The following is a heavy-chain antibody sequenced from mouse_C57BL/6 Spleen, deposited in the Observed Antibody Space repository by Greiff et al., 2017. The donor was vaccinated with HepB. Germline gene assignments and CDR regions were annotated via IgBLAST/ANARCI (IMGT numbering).Heavy chain of an antibody. V-gene: IGHV1-50*01. J-gene: IGHJ1*03. CDR3: ARGGTRYFDV. D-gene: IGHD3-3*01. CDR1: GYTFTSYW. CDR2: IDPSDSYT. Sequence: QVQLQQPGAELVKPGASVKLSCKASGYTFTSYWMQWVKQRPGQGLEWIGEIDPSDSYTNYNQKFKGQATLTVDTSSSTAYMQLSSLTSEDSAVYYWARGGTRYFDVWGTGTTVTVSS.